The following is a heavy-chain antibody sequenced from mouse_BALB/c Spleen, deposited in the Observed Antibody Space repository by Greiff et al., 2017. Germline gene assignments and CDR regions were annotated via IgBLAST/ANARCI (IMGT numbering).Heavy chain of an antibody. CDR1: GFSLTSYG. J-gene: IGHJ4*01. V-gene: IGHV2-2*02. CDR3: ASYDGYYAMDY. CDR2: IWSGGST. D-gene: IGHD2-3*01. Sequence: VQRVESGPGLVQPSQSLSITCTVSGFSLTSYGVHWVRQSPGKGLEWLGVIWSGGSTDYNAAFISRLSISKDNSKSQVFFKMNSLQANDTAIYYCASYDGYYAMDYWGQGTSVTVSS.